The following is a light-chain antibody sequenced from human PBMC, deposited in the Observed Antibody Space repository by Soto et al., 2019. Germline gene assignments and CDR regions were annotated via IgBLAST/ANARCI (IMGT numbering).Light chain of an antibody. V-gene: IGKV3D-20*01. CDR2: NAS. CDR1: QSVSRNF. Sequence: MLTQSPATMSLSPGERVTLSCGASQSVSRNFLAWYQQKPGLAPRPLIYNASIRATGIPDRFSGSGSGTEFTLTISGLQPEDSAVYYCQQYYSSRPWYTFGQGTKLEIK. CDR3: QQYYSSRPWYT. J-gene: IGKJ2*01.